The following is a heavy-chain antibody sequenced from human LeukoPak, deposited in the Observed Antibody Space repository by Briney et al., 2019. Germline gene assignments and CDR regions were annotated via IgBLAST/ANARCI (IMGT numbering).Heavy chain of an antibody. CDR3: ARQSDLWSGYYTEGWFDP. CDR1: GGSISSSSYY. CDR2: IYYSGST. D-gene: IGHD3-3*01. J-gene: IGHJ5*02. V-gene: IGHV4-39*01. Sequence: SETLSLTCTVSGGSISSSSYYWGWIRQPPGKGLEWIVRIYYSGSTYYNPSLKSRVTISVDTSKNQFSLKLSSVTAADTAVYYCARQSDLWSGYYTEGWFDPWGQGTLVTVSS.